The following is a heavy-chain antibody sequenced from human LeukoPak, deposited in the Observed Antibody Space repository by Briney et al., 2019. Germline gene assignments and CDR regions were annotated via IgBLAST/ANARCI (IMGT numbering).Heavy chain of an antibody. CDR1: GFTFNSYW. J-gene: IGHJ4*02. D-gene: IGHD4-17*01. V-gene: IGHV3-7*01. Sequence: GGSLRLSCAASGFTFNSYWMSWVRQAPGKGPEWVANIKQDGSQKYYVDSVKGRFTISRDNAKNSLYLQLNSPRAEDTAVYYCAREQYGDYFDYWGQGTLVTVSS. CDR3: AREQYGDYFDY. CDR2: IKQDGSQK.